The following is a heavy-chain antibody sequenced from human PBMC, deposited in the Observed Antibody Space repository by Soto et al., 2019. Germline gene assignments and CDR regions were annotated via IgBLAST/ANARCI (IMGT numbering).Heavy chain of an antibody. J-gene: IGHJ4*03. D-gene: IGHD3-3*01. CDR3: ARSPQYYTPGSSPFDY. CDR2: IYDSGTT. CDR1: SYVIESGHY. Sequence: SETLSLTCVVSSYVIESGHYWGWVRQPPGKGLEWVGSIYDSGTTYYNPSLRSRVTISADTSKNQFSLSLTSVTAADTAVYYCARSPQYYTPGSSPFDYWGPGTMVIVSS. V-gene: IGHV4-38-2*01.